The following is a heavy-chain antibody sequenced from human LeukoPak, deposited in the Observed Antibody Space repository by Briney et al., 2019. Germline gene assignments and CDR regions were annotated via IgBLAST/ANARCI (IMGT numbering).Heavy chain of an antibody. CDR3: ARYCSSTSCRNWFDP. CDR1: GGSISSYY. V-gene: IGHV4-59*01. Sequence: SETLSLTCTVSGGSISSYYWSWIRQPPGKGLEWIGYIYYSGSTNYNPSLKSRVTISVDTSKNQFSLKLSSVTAADTAVYYCARYCSSTSCRNWFDPWGQGTLVTVSS. J-gene: IGHJ5*02. D-gene: IGHD2-2*01. CDR2: IYYSGST.